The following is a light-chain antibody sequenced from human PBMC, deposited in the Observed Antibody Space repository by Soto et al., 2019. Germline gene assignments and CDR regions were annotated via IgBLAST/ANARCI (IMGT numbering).Light chain of an antibody. CDR1: QGIGSW. V-gene: IGKV1D-16*01. Sequence: DIQMTQSPSSVSASVGDSVTITCRASQGIGSWLAWYQQKPGKAPNLLIYDASKLHSGVPSRFSGSGSGTEFTLTISSLQPDDFATYYCQHYNSYSEAFGQGTKVDIK. J-gene: IGKJ1*01. CDR3: QHYNSYSEA. CDR2: DAS.